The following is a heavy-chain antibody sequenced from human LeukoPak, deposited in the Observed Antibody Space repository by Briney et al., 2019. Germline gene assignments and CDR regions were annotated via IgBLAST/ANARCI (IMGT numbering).Heavy chain of an antibody. D-gene: IGHD3-3*01. CDR3: ARWAGARPGGYYDFWTGPYDY. J-gene: IGHJ4*02. CDR1: GDTFTNYY. CDR2: INPTGDGT. V-gene: IGHV1-46*01. Sequence: GASVKVSCKASGDTFTNYYMHWVRQAPGQGLERMGIINPTGDGTRYAQKFQGRVTMTRDTSTSTVYMELSSLRSEDTAVYYCARWAGARPGGYYDFWTGPYDYWGQGSLVTVSS.